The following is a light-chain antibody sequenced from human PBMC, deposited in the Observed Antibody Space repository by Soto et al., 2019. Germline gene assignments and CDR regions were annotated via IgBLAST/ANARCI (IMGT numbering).Light chain of an antibody. J-gene: IGKJ2*01. Sequence: EIVMTQSPATLSVSPGERATLASRASQSVSSNLAGYQQKPGQAPRPLIYGASTRATGTPARFSGSGSGTEFTLTISSLQSEDFAVYYCQQYNNWPLYTFGQGTKLEIK. CDR2: GAS. CDR1: QSVSSN. CDR3: QQYNNWPLYT. V-gene: IGKV3-15*01.